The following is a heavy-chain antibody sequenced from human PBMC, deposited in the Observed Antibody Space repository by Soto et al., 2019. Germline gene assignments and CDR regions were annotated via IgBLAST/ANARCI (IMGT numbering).Heavy chain of an antibody. CDR2: IYYSGST. CDR1: GGSISSSSYY. D-gene: IGHD3-10*01. V-gene: IGHV4-39*01. CDR3: ATLWGQD. J-gene: IGHJ4*02. Sequence: QLQLQESGPGLVKPSETLSLTCTVSGGSISSSSYYWGWIRQPPGKGLEWIGSIYYSGSTYYNPPLNSRLXISVDTSKNQFSLKLSSVTAADTAVYYCATLWGQDWGQGTLVTVSS.